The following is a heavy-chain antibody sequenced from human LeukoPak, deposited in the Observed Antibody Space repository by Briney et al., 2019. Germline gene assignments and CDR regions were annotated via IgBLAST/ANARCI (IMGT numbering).Heavy chain of an antibody. Sequence: GGSLRLSCAASGFTFSSYEMNWVRQAPGKGLEWVSYIGSSGSIIYYADSVRGRFTISRDNAKNSLYLQMNSLRAEDTAVYYCARARVPGELNYWGQGTLVTVSS. V-gene: IGHV3-48*03. CDR2: IGSSGSII. CDR1: GFTFSSYE. CDR3: ARARVPGELNY. D-gene: IGHD3-10*01. J-gene: IGHJ4*02.